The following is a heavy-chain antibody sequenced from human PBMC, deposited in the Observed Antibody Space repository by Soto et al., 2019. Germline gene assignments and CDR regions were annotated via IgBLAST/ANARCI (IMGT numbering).Heavy chain of an antibody. CDR2: ISGGSDFI. V-gene: IGHV3-21*01. Sequence: GGSLRLSCEASGFAFSNFAMNWVRQAPGKGLEWVSSISGGSDFIYYTDSVKGRFTISRDNAKNTLYLQMTGLGGDDTAVYYCARDLLSGANYYAYWGQGTLVTVSS. CDR3: ARDLLSGANYYAY. CDR1: GFAFSNFA. D-gene: IGHD6-19*01. J-gene: IGHJ4*02.